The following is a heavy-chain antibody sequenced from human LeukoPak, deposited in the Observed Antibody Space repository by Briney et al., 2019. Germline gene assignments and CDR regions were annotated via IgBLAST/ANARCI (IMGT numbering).Heavy chain of an antibody. Sequence: QALETLSLTCAVYGGSFSGYYWSWIRQPPGKGLEWIAEINHSGSTNYNPSLKSRVTISVDTSKNQFPLKLSSVTAADTAVYYWARGRTYYDFWSGYYYDAFDIWGQGTMVTVSS. CDR2: INHSGST. V-gene: IGHV4-34*01. J-gene: IGHJ3*02. D-gene: IGHD3-3*01. CDR1: GGSFSGYY. CDR3: ARGRTYYDFWSGYYYDAFDI.